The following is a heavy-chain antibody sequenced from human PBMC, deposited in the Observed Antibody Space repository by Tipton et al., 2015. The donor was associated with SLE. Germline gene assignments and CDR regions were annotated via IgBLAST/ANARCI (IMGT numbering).Heavy chain of an antibody. CDR2: IYYSGST. D-gene: IGHD2-15*01. V-gene: IGHV4-39*07. Sequence: TLSLTCTVSGGSISSSSYYWGWIRQPPGKGLEWIGSIYYSGSTYYNPSLKSRVTISVDTSKNQFSLKLTSVTAADTAEYYCARRQAHSGGVAFMFFDYWGQGALVTVST. CDR1: GGSISSSSYY. CDR3: ARRQAHSGGVAFMFFDY. J-gene: IGHJ4*02.